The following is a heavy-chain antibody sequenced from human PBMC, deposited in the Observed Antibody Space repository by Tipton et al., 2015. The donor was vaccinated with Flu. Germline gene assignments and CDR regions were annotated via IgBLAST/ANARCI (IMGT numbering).Heavy chain of an antibody. V-gene: IGHV3-9*02. CDR2: VSWNSGAI. CDR3: AKGGITTYPLGGFDI. Sequence: SLRLSCAASGFTSGDYAMHWVRQAPGKGLEWVSGVSWNSGAIAYADSVKGRFTISRYNAKNSLYLQMNSLRAEDTALYYCAKGGITTYPLGGFDIWGQGTMVTVSA. CDR1: GFTSGDYA. D-gene: IGHD1/OR15-1a*01. J-gene: IGHJ3*02.